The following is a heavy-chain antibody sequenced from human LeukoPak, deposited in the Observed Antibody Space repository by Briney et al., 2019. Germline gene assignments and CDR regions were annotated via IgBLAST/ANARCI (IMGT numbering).Heavy chain of an antibody. CDR1: GYSFASYW. D-gene: IGHD3-10*01. V-gene: IGHV5-51*01. Sequence: GESLKISCKGSGYSFASYWIGWVRQMPGKGLEWMGIIYAGDSDTRYSPSFQGQVTISADKSISTAYLQWSSLKASDTAMYYCARHLKRGYYYYGMDVWGQGTTVTVSS. J-gene: IGHJ6*02. CDR3: ARHLKRGYYYYGMDV. CDR2: IYAGDSDT.